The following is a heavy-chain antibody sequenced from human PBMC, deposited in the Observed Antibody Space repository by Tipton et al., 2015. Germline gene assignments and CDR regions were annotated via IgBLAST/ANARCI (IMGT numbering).Heavy chain of an antibody. Sequence: LRLSCAASGFTFRDHAMSWVRQAPGKGLEWLAVVSSGGGSTFYADSVQGRFTISRDNSKDTLYLQMNSLRADDTAVYYCAKDVSSWYIFDSWGQGTPVTVSS. CDR1: GFTFRDHA. CDR3: AKDVSSWYIFDS. V-gene: IGHV3-23*01. D-gene: IGHD6-13*01. CDR2: VSSGGGST. J-gene: IGHJ4*02.